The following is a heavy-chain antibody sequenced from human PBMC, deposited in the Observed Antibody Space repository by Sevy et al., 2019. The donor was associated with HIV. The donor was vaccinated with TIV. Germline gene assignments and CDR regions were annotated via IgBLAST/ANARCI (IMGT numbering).Heavy chain of an antibody. CDR3: ARDAMRVGNSNYYYGMDV. V-gene: IGHV3-48*02. D-gene: IGHD2-2*01. Sequence: GGSLRLSCAASGFTLSPYSMEWVRQAPGKGLDWVSHISSSSNIIYYADSVKGRFTVSRDNAKNSLYLRMDSLRDEDTAVYHCARDAMRVGNSNYYYGMDVWGQGTTGTVSS. CDR1: GFTLSPYS. CDR2: ISSSSNII. J-gene: IGHJ6*02.